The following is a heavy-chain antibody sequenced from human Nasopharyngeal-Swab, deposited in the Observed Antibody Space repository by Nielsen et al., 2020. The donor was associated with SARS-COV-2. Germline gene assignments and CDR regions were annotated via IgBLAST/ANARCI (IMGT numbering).Heavy chain of an antibody. V-gene: IGHV4-59*01. CDR1: GGSISSYY. CDR3: SRYDTTGRWAFDC. D-gene: IGHD3-22*01. Sequence: SETLSLTCTVSGGSISSYYWSWIRQPPGKGLAWIGYIYYSGSTNYNPSLKSRVTISVDTSKNQFSLKLSSVTAADTAVYYCSRYDTTGRWAFDCWGQGTLVTVSS. J-gene: IGHJ4*02. CDR2: IYYSGST.